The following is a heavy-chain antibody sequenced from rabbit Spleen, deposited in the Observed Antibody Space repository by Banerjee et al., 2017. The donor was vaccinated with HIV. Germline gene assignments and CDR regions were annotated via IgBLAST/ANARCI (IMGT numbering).Heavy chain of an antibody. V-gene: IGHV1S40*01. J-gene: IGHJ4*01. CDR1: GVSFSGSSY. CDR2: IEAGSSGFT. CDR3: ARDLAGVIGWNFYL. D-gene: IGHD4-1*01. Sequence: VESGGDLVKPGASLTLTCTASGVSFSGSSYMCWVRQAPGKGLEWIACIEAGSSGFTYFASWAKGRFTMSKTSSTTVTLQMTSLTAADTATYFCARDLAGVIGWNFYLWGQGTLVTVS.